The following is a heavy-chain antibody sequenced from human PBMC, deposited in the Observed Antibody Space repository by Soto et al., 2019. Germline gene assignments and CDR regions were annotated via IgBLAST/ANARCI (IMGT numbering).Heavy chain of an antibody. D-gene: IGHD2-8*01. V-gene: IGHV1-18*01. CDR1: GFTFTSSA. J-gene: IGHJ6*02. CDR2: ISVYNGDT. Sequence: ASVKVSCKASGFTFTSSAMQWVRQARGQGLEWMGWISVYNGDTNYAQKFQGRVSMTIDTSTTTAYMELRSLTSDDTAVYYCAKNGQPPYYYYGLDVWGQGTKVTVSS. CDR3: AKNGQPPYYYYGLDV.